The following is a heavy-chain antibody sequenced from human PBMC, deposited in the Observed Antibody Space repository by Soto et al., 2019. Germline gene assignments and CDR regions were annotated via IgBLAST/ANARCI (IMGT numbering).Heavy chain of an antibody. CDR3: ARGYYDSSGYYLAVDAFDI. J-gene: IGHJ3*02. CDR1: GYTFTGYY. D-gene: IGHD3-22*01. CDR2: INPNSGGT. Sequence: ASVKVSCKASGYTFTGYYMHWARQAPGQGLEWMGWINPNSGGTNYAQKFQGRVTMTRDTSISTAYMELSRMRSDDTAVYYCARGYYDSSGYYLAVDAFDIWGQGTMVTVS. V-gene: IGHV1-2*02.